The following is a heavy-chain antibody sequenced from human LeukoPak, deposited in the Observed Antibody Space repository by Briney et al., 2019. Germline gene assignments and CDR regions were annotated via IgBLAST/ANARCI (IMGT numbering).Heavy chain of an antibody. V-gene: IGHV3-23*01. J-gene: IGHJ4*02. Sequence: GGSLRLSCVASGFTFGSYGMTWVRQAPGKGLEWVSIVSGSGDNTNYADSVKGRFTISRDNSKNTLYLQMNSLRAADTALYYCAKVLHPYSGNWEFDYWGQGTLVTVSS. CDR3: AKVLHPYSGNWEFDY. CDR2: VSGSGDNT. D-gene: IGHD1-26*01. CDR1: GFTFGSYG.